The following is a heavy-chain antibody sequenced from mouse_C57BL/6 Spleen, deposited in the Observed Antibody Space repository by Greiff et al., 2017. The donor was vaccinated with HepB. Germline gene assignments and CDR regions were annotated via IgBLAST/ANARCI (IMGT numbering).Heavy chain of an antibody. CDR2: INPSTGGT. D-gene: IGHD3-3*01. J-gene: IGHJ2*01. CDR3: ARRALDY. CDR1: GYSFTGYY. Sequence: VQLQQSGPALVKPGASVKISCKASGYSFTGYYMNWVKQSPEKSLEWIGEINPSTGGTTYNQKFKAKATLTVDKSASTAYLQLKSLTSEESAVYYCARRALDYWGHGAPLTVSS. V-gene: IGHV1-42*01.